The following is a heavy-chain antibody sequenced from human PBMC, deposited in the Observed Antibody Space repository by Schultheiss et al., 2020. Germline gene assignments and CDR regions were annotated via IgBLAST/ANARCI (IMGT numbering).Heavy chain of an antibody. V-gene: IGHV4-39*07. CDR3: ARGAPGHYGSGIDY. CDR1: GGSISSGGYY. Sequence: SETLSLTCTVSGGSISSGGYYWGWIRQPPGKGLEWIGSIYYSGSTYYNPSLKSRVTISVDTSKNQFSLKLSSVTAADTAVYYCARGAPGHYGSGIDYWGQGTLVTVSS. D-gene: IGHD3-10*01. J-gene: IGHJ4*02. CDR2: IYYSGST.